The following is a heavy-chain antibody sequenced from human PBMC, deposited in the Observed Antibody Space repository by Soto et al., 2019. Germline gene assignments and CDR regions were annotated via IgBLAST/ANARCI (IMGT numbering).Heavy chain of an antibody. D-gene: IGHD6-19*01. V-gene: IGHV4-39*01. Sequence: SETLSLTCTVSGDSSVSSSSYYRGWIRQPPGKGLEWIGSIYYTGNTFYSPSFRSRLTISVDTSKSQFSLKLRSVTAADTATYYCASEVSGTDGMDVWGQGTTVTVSS. J-gene: IGHJ6*02. CDR3: ASEVSGTDGMDV. CDR2: IYYTGNT. CDR1: GDSSVSSSSYY.